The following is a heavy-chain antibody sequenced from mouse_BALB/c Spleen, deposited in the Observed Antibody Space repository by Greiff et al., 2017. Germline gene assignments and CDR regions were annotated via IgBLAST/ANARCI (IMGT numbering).Heavy chain of an antibody. V-gene: IGHV4-1*02. J-gene: IGHJ3*01. CDR2: INPDSSTI. CDR1: GFDFSSYW. Sequence: DVKVEESGGGLVQPGGSLKLSCAASGFDFSSYWMSWVRQAPGKGLEWIGEINPDSSTINYTPSLKDKFIIYRDNAKNTLYMQMSKVRSEDTTLYYCAGRGYYGTLAYWGQGTLVTVSA. CDR3: AGRGYYGTLAY. D-gene: IGHD1-1*01.